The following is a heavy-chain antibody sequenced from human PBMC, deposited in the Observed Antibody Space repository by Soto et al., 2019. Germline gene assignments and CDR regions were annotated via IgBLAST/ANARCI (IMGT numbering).Heavy chain of an antibody. CDR2: ISSSSSYI. J-gene: IGHJ4*02. V-gene: IGHV3-21*01. Sequence: PGGSLRLSCAASGFTFSSYSMNWVRQAPGKGLEWVSSISSSSSYIYYADSVKGRFTISRDNAKNSLYLQMNSLRAEDTAVYYCARDGLGATNYFDYWGQGTLVTVSS. CDR1: GFTFSSYS. D-gene: IGHD5-12*01. CDR3: ARDGLGATNYFDY.